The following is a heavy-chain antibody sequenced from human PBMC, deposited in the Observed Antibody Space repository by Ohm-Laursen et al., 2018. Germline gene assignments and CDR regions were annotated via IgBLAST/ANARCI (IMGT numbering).Heavy chain of an antibody. D-gene: IGHD6-19*01. Sequence: ASVKVSCKASGYTFTGYYMHWVRQAPGQGLEWMGWINPNSGGTKYSHKFQGRVTMTRDTSISTAYMELSRLRSDDTAVYYCAREGNIAVAAHFDYWGQGTLVTVSS. J-gene: IGHJ4*02. V-gene: IGHV1-2*07. CDR2: INPNSGGT. CDR3: AREGNIAVAAHFDY. CDR1: GYTFTGYY.